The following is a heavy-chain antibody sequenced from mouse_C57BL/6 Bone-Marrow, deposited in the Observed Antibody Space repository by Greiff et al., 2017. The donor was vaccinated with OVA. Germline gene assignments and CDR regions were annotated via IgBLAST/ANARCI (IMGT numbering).Heavy chain of an antibody. D-gene: IGHD2-12*01. CDR3: ARLLRRDYAMDY. Sequence: DVQLVESGGGLVKPGGSLKLSCAASGFTFSSYAMSWVRQTPEKRLEWVATISDGGSYTYYPDNVKGRFTISRDNAKNNLYLQMSHLKSEDTAMYYCARLLRRDYAMDYWGQGTSVTVSS. CDR1: GFTFSSYA. V-gene: IGHV5-4*01. CDR2: ISDGGSYT. J-gene: IGHJ4*01.